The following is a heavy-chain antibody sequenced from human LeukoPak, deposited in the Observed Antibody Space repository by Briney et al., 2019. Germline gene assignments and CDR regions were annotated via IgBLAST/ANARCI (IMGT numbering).Heavy chain of an antibody. CDR3: ARDRDSIAVAGTNWFDP. D-gene: IGHD6-19*01. V-gene: IGHV1-8*01. CDR1: GYTFTSYD. Sequence: ASVKVSCKASGYTFTSYDFNWVRQATGQGLEWMGWMSPKSGDTGYAQKFQGRVTMTRDTSTSTVYMELSSLRSEDTAVYYCARDRDSIAVAGTNWFDPWGQGTLVTVSS. J-gene: IGHJ5*02. CDR2: MSPKSGDT.